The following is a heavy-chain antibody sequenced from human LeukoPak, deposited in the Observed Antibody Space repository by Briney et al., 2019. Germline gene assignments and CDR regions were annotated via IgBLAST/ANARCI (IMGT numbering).Heavy chain of an antibody. CDR1: GYTFTNYA. Sequence: ASVKVSCKASGYTFTNYAVNWLRQAPGQRLEWMGCINAGNGDTKFSQNYQARVTITRNASASTAYMELSSLTSEDTAVYFCARGLWSAHRREYYFDSWGQGTLVTVSS. V-gene: IGHV1-3*01. CDR3: ARGLWSAHRREYYFDS. D-gene: IGHD3-3*01. CDR2: INAGNGDT. J-gene: IGHJ4*02.